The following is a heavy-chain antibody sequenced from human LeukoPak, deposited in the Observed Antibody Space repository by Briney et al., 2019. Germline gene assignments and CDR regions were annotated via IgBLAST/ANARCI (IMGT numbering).Heavy chain of an antibody. J-gene: IGHJ4*02. CDR3: ARHGAVTASFTD. V-gene: IGHV4-4*07. D-gene: IGHD2-21*02. CDR2: IYTSGNT. CDR1: GDSISSYY. Sequence: ASETLSLTCTVSGDSISSYYWSWIRQPAGKGLEYVGRIYTSGNTNYNASLKSRVTISLDPSQNQFSLKQDSLSGADPAVFYFARHGAVTASFTDWGQGTLVTASS.